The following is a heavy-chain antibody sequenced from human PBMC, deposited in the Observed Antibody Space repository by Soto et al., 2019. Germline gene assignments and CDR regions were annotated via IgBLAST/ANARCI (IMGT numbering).Heavy chain of an antibody. CDR2: IKPISDTT. D-gene: IGHD4-4*01. Sequence: GASVKVSCKASGDTFGRFTINWVRQAPGQGLEWMGGIKPISDTTTYAQRFQGRVTFTADASTSTVYMELSSLRSEVTAMYYCARDPSTVNKLIGVWFDPWGQGTLVTVSS. CDR3: ARDPSTVNKLIGVWFDP. V-gene: IGHV1-69*13. J-gene: IGHJ5*02. CDR1: GDTFGRFT.